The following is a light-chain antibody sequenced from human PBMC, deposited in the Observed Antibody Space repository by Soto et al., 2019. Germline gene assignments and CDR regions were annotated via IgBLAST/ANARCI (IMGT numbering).Light chain of an antibody. V-gene: IGKV4-1*01. Sequence: IVMTQSPDSLAVSLGERATINCKSIQSVLYSSNNKKYLAWYQHKPGQAPSLLISDASNRATGIPARFSGSGSETDFTLTISSLETEDSAVYYCQQRSNWHSLTFGGGTKVDI. J-gene: IGKJ4*01. CDR2: DAS. CDR1: QSVLYSSNNKKY. CDR3: QQRSNWHSLT.